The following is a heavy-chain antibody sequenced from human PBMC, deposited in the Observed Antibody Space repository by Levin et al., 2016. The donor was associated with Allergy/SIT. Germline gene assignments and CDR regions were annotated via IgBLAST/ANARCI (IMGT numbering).Heavy chain of an antibody. D-gene: IGHD6-19*01. CDR1: GNTFSSYA. CDR2: IIPMFGGP. V-gene: IGHV1-69*13. CDR3: ARDLVVAAHWYFDL. Sequence: SVKVSCKAYGNTFSSYAISWVRQAPGQGLEWMGGIIPMFGGPNYAQKFQGRVTITADESTNTAFLELSSLRSEDTAVYYCARDLVVAAHWYFDLWGRGTLVNVSS. J-gene: IGHJ2*01.